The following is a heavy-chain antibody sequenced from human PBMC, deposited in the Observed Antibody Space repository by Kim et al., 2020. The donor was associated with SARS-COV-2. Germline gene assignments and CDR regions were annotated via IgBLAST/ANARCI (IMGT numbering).Heavy chain of an antibody. CDR2: ISYDGSNK. D-gene: IGHD6-13*01. Sequence: GGSLRLSCAASGFTFSSYAMHWVRQAPGKGLEWVAVISYDGSNKYYADSVKGRFTISRDNSKNTLYLQMNSLSAEDTAVYYCARGLAAAGFDAFGIWGQG. V-gene: IGHV3-30-3*01. CDR1: GFTFSSYA. J-gene: IGHJ3*02. CDR3: ARGLAAAGFDAFGI.